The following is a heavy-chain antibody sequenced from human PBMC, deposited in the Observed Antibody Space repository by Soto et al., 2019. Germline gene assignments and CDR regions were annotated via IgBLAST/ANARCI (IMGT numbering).Heavy chain of an antibody. CDR2: IIPIFGTA. CDR1: GGTFSSYA. CDR3: AREKGIAVAGPVDY. D-gene: IGHD6-19*01. Sequence: SVKVSCKASGGTFSSYAISWVRQAPGQGLEWMGGIIPIFGTANYAQKFQGRVTITADESTSTAYMELSSLRSEDTAVYYCAREKGIAVAGPVDYWGQGTLVTVSS. J-gene: IGHJ4*02. V-gene: IGHV1-69*13.